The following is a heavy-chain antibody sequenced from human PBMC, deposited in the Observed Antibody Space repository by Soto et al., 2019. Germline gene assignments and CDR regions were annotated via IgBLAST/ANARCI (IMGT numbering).Heavy chain of an antibody. Sequence: QVQLVQSGAEVKKPASSVKVSCRASGGTFSSYTISWVRQAPGQGLEWMGRIITILGIANYAQKFQGRVTITADKSTRTAYMELRSLRADDTAMYYCARVSSGSYNGMDVWGQGTTVTVSS. CDR3: ARVSSGSYNGMDV. J-gene: IGHJ6*02. CDR2: IITILGIA. D-gene: IGHD3-22*01. V-gene: IGHV1-69*02. CDR1: GGTFSSYT.